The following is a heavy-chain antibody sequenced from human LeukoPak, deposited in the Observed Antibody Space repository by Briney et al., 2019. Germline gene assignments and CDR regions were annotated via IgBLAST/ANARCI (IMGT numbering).Heavy chain of an antibody. V-gene: IGHV3-30-3*01. CDR3: ARAGAYHYGY. D-gene: IGHD2-2*02. Sequence: GGSLRLSCAASGFTFSNYAVHWVRQAPGKGLEWVAVISNDGSNKYYADSVKGRFTISRDDSENTLYLQMNSLRDEDTAVYYCARAGAYHYGYGGQGTQVTVSS. J-gene: IGHJ4*02. CDR1: GFTFSNYA. CDR2: ISNDGSNK.